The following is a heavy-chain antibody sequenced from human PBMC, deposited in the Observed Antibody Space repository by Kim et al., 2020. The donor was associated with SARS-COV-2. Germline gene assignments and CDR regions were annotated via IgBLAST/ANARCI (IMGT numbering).Heavy chain of an antibody. V-gene: IGHV1-69*02. CDR1: GGTYDTYT. J-gene: IGHJ4*02. CDR2: IIPMLGVI. CDR3: ARADGIVVLTGFDS. D-gene: IGHD2-21*02. Sequence: SVKVSCKASGGTYDTYTITWVRQAPGQGLEWMGRIIPMLGVINSPEKLQARVTLTADKSTNTAFMELSGLRSDDTAVYYCARADGIVVLTGFDSWGQGTLVTVSS.